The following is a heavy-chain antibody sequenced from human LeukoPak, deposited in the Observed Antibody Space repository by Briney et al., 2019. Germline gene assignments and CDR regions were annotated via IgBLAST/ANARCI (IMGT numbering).Heavy chain of an antibody. Sequence: GGSLRLSCAASGFTFDDYAMHWVRQAPGKGLEWVSGISWNSGSIGYADSVKGRFTISRDNAKNSLYLQMNSLRAEDTALYYCAKAQYDSYNYYYMDVWGKGTTVTVSS. V-gene: IGHV3-9*01. CDR1: GFTFDDYA. CDR3: AKAQYDSYNYYYMDV. CDR2: ISWNSGSI. J-gene: IGHJ6*03. D-gene: IGHD2-2*01.